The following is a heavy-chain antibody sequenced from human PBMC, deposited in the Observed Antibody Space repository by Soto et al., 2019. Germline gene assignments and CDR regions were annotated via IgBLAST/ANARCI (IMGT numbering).Heavy chain of an antibody. V-gene: IGHV1-2*04. CDR2: VDPNGGGS. Sequence: ASVKVSCKASGYTFTSYDINWVRQATGQGFEWMGWVDPNGGGSNSAQKFQGSVTMTWDTSITTAYLDLTRLTTNDTATYFCATWVDYGDFEGFDFWGQGTLVTVSS. J-gene: IGHJ4*02. CDR3: ATWVDYGDFEGFDF. D-gene: IGHD4-17*01. CDR1: GYTFTSYD.